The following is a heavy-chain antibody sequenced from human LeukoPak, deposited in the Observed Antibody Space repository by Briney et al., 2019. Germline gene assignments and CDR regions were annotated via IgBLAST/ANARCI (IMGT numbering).Heavy chain of an antibody. CDR2: ISYDGSNK. V-gene: IGHV3-30*03. J-gene: IGHJ4*02. D-gene: IGHD3-3*01. CDR1: GFTFSSYW. Sequence: GGSLRLSCSTSGFTFSSYWMSWVRQAPGKGLEWVAVISYDGSNKYYADSVKGRFTISRDNSKNTLYLQMNSLRAEDTAVYYCALLNNGITIFGGWGQGTLVTVSS. CDR3: ALLNNGITIFGG.